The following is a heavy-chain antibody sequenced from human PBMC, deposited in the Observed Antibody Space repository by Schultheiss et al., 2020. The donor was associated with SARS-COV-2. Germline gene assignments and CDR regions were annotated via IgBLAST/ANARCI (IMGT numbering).Heavy chain of an antibody. D-gene: IGHD6-13*01. CDR3: ARGGYRYYFDY. Sequence: SETLSLTCTVSGGSISSGYYWGWIRQPPGKGLEWIGSIYHSGSTYYNPSLKSRVTISVDTSKNQFSLKLSSVTAADTAVYYCARGGYRYYFDYWGQGTLVTVSS. J-gene: IGHJ4*02. V-gene: IGHV4-38-2*02. CDR1: GGSISSGYY. CDR2: IYHSGST.